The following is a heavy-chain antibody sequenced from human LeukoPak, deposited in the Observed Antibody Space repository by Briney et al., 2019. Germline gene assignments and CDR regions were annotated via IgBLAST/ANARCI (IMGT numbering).Heavy chain of an antibody. D-gene: IGHD6-19*01. CDR1: GFTFSSYA. Sequence: GGSLRLSXAASGFTFSSYAMSWVRQAPGKGLEWVSAISGSGGSAYYADSVKGRFTISRDNSKNTLYLQMNSLRAEDTAVYYCAKDKVSSVAGHFDYWGQGTLVTVSS. V-gene: IGHV3-23*01. CDR3: AKDKVSSVAGHFDY. J-gene: IGHJ4*02. CDR2: ISGSGGSA.